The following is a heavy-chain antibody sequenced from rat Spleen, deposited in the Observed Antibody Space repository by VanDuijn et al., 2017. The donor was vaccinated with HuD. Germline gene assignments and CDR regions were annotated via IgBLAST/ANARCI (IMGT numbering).Heavy chain of an antibody. J-gene: IGHJ3*01. V-gene: IGHV5-27*01. Sequence: EVQLVESGGGLVQPGRSLKLSCAASGFTFSNYYMAWVRQAPTKGLEWVAYISTGGGSTYYRDSVKGRFTISRDNAKSTLYLQMDSRRSEDTATYYCTTDAWGAYWGQGTLVTVSS. CDR1: GFTFSNYY. D-gene: IGHD4-6*01. CDR2: ISTGGGST. CDR3: TTDAWGAY.